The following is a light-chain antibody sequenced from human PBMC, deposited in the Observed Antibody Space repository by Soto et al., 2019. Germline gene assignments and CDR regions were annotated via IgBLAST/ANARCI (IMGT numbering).Light chain of an antibody. Sequence: EVVMTQSPATLSVSPLEIATLSCRASQTVSRNLAWYQQRPGQAPRLLIYDVFTRAAGIPARFSGSGSETEFTLTIRSLQSEDFAVYYCQQYNNWPSFGQGTRLEIK. CDR2: DVF. CDR1: QTVSRN. CDR3: QQYNNWPS. J-gene: IGKJ5*01. V-gene: IGKV3-15*01.